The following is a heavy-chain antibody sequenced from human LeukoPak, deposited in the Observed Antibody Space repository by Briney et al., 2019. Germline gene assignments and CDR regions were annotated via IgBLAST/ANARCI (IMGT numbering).Heavy chain of an antibody. Sequence: ASVKVSCKASGYTFTGYYMHWVRQAPGQGLEWMGWMNPNSGNTGYTQKFQGRVTMTRNTSISTAYMELSSLRSEDAAVYYCARYYYDSSGYPYYYYYGMDVWAKGPRSPSP. D-gene: IGHD3-22*01. J-gene: IGHJ6*02. V-gene: IGHV1-8*02. CDR2: MNPNSGNT. CDR1: GYTFTGYY. CDR3: ARYYYDSSGYPYYYYYGMDV.